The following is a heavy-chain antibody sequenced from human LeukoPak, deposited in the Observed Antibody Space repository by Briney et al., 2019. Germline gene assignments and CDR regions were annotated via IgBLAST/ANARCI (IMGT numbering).Heavy chain of an antibody. V-gene: IGHV3-30*18. D-gene: IGHD3-10*01. CDR1: GFTFSSYG. J-gene: IGHJ6*02. Sequence: GGSLRLSCAASGFTFSSYGMHWVRQAPGKGLEWVAVISYDGSNKYYADSVKGRFTISRDNSKNTLYLQMNSLRAEDTAVYYCAKGITMVRGRSHGMDVWGQGTTVTVSS. CDR3: AKGITMVRGRSHGMDV. CDR2: ISYDGSNK.